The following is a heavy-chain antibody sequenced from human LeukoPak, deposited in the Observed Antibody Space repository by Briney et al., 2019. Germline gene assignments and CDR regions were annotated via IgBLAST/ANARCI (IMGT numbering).Heavy chain of an antibody. CDR1: GYTFNNYV. J-gene: IGHJ3*02. Sequence: GASVKVSCEASGYTFNNYVITWVPQAPGQGLEWMGWISAYSGNTNYEQKFQGRVTMSRDTSTSTDYMELGNLQSDDPAVYYCARGRTRFGEFGDSFDIWGPGTLVSVSS. V-gene: IGHV1-18*04. CDR3: ARGRTRFGEFGDSFDI. CDR2: ISAYSGNT. D-gene: IGHD3-10*01.